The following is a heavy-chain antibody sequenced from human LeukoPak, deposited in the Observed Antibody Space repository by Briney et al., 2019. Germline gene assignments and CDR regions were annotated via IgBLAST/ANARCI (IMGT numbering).Heavy chain of an antibody. CDR1: GFTFSSYW. CDR3: ARDLSPYGYEYVWGSYRPGFDY. J-gene: IGHJ4*02. V-gene: IGHV3-7*01. D-gene: IGHD3-16*02. Sequence: GGSLRLSCAASGFTFSSYWMSWVRQAPGKGLEWVANIKQDGSEKYYVDSVKGRFTISRDNAKNSLYLQMNSLRAEDTAVYYCARDLSPYGYEYVWGSYRPGFDYWGQGTLVTVSS. CDR2: IKQDGSEK.